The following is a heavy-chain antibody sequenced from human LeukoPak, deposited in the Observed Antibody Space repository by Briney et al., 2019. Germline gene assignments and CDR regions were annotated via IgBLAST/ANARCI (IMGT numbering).Heavy chain of an antibody. J-gene: IGHJ6*03. Sequence: GGSLRLSCAASGFTVSSNYMSWVRQAPGTGLEWVSEIYSDGSTYYAASVKGRFSISRDKSKNTVYLQMNSLRAEDTAVYYCARANRQIRGSSGYYPDWYYYYMDVWGKGTTVTISS. CDR2: IYSDGST. D-gene: IGHD3-22*01. CDR3: ARANRQIRGSSGYYPDWYYYYMDV. CDR1: GFTVSSNY. V-gene: IGHV3-53*01.